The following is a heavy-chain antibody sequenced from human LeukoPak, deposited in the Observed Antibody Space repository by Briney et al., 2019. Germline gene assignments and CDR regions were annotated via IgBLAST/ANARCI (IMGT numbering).Heavy chain of an antibody. CDR2: INPNSGGT. Sequence: ASVKVSCKASGYTFTGYYMHWVRQAPGQGLEWMGWINPNSGGTNYAQKFQGRVTMTRDTSISTANMELSRLRSDDTAVYYCASFDSGSYSPKADYWGQGTLVTVS. D-gene: IGHD1-26*01. CDR1: GYTFTGYY. V-gene: IGHV1-2*02. CDR3: ASFDSGSYSPKADY. J-gene: IGHJ4*02.